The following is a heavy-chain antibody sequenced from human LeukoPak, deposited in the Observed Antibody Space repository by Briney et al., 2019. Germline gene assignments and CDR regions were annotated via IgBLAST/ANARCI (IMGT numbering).Heavy chain of an antibody. CDR2: ISGSDTST. D-gene: IGHD2-2*01. CDR1: GFTFSDYA. J-gene: IGHJ4*02. CDR3: ARSKYCSSTSCYWFDY. V-gene: IGHV3-23*01. Sequence: GGSLRLSCAASGFTFSDYAMSWVRQAPGKGLEWVSVISGSDTSTYYADSVKGRFTISRDNSKNTLYLQMNSLRAEDTAVYYCARSKYCSSTSCYWFDYWGQGTLVTVSS.